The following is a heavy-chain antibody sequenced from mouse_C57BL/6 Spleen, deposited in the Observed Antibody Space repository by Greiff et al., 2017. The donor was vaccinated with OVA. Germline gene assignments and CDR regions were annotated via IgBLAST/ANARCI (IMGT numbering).Heavy chain of an antibody. CDR2: IYPGDGDT. V-gene: IGHV1-82*01. CDR1: GYAFSSSW. CDR3: ARELTGTRYFDY. D-gene: IGHD4-1*01. Sequence: QVQLQQSGPELVKPGASVKISCKASGYAFSSSWMNWVKQRPGKGLEWIGRIYPGDGDTNFNGKFKGKATRTADKSSSTAYMQLSSLTSEDSAVYFCARELTGTRYFDYWGQGTTLTVSS. J-gene: IGHJ2*01.